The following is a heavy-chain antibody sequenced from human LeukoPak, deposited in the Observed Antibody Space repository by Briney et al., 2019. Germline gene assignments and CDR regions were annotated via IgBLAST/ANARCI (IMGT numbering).Heavy chain of an antibody. CDR3: AKVVYDSSGYYFYY. CDR1: GFTFSIYA. V-gene: IGHV3-23*01. CDR2: ISGSGGST. D-gene: IGHD3-22*01. J-gene: IGHJ4*02. Sequence: PGGSLRLSCAASGFTFSIYAMSWVRQAPGKGLEWVSAISGSGGSTYYADSVKGRFTISRDNSKNTLYLQTNSLRAEDTAVYYCAKVVYDSSGYYFYYWGQGTLVTVSS.